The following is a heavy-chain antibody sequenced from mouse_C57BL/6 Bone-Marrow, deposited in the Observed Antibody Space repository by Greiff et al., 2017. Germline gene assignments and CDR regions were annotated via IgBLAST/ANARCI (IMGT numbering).Heavy chain of an antibody. Sequence: QVQLQQPGAELVKPGASVKMSCKASGYTFTSYWITWVKQRPGQGLEWIGDIYPGSGSTNYNEKFKSKATLTVVTSSSTAYMQLSSLTSEDSAVYYCARPSYSNYWYFDVWGTGTTVTVSS. J-gene: IGHJ1*03. CDR2: IYPGSGST. D-gene: IGHD2-5*01. CDR3: ARPSYSNYWYFDV. V-gene: IGHV1-55*01. CDR1: GYTFTSYW.